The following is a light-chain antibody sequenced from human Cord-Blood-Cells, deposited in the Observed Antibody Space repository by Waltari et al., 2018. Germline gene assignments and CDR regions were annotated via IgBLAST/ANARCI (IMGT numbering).Light chain of an antibody. CDR1: QSISSS. CDR3: QQSYSTPLT. V-gene: IGKV1-39*01. CDR2: AAS. J-gene: IGKJ4*01. Sequence: DIQMTQSPSSLSASVGTRVTITCRASQSISSSLNWYQQKPGKAPKLLIYAASSLQSGVPSRFSGSGSGTDFTLTISSLQPEDFATYYCQQSYSTPLTFGGGTKVEIK.